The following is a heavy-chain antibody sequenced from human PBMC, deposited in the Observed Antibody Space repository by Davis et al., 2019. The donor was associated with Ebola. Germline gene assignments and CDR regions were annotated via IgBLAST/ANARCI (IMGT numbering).Heavy chain of an antibody. CDR2: ITTYNGNT. CDR1: GYRFISYG. CDR3: ARGTSGSFDY. J-gene: IGHJ4*02. V-gene: IGHV1-18*01. Sequence: ASVKVSCKASGYRFISYGFSWVRQAPGQGLEWMGWITTYNGNTNYAQNVQDRVTVTTDTSTNTAYMELRNLRSDDTGVYYCARGTSGSFDYWGQGTLVTVSS. D-gene: IGHD2-2*01.